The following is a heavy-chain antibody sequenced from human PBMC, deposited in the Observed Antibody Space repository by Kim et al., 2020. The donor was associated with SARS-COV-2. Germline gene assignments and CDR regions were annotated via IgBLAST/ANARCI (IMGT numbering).Heavy chain of an antibody. CDR2: INPNSGGT. J-gene: IGHJ4*02. CDR1: GYTFTGYY. Sequence: ASVKVSCKASGYTFTGYYMHWVRQAPGQGLEWMGRINPNSGGTNYAQKFQGRVTMTRDTSISTAYMELSRLRSDDTAVYYCARETGEITGLRNYYFDYLGQGTLVTVSS. V-gene: IGHV1-2*06. D-gene: IGHD3-16*01. CDR3: ARETGEITGLRNYYFDY.